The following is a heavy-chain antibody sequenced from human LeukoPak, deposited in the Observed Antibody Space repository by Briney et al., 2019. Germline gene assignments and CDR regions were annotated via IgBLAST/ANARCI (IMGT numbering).Heavy chain of an antibody. J-gene: IGHJ4*02. V-gene: IGHV3-53*01. CDR3: ARGTDSSGYYWIDY. CDR2: IYSGGST. CDR1: GFTVSSNY. D-gene: IGHD3-22*01. Sequence: GGSLRLSCAASGFTVSSNYMSLVRQAPGKGLEWVSVIYSGGSTYYADSVRGRFTISRDNSKNTLYLQMNSLRAEDTAVYYCARGTDSSGYYWIDYWGQGTLVTVSS.